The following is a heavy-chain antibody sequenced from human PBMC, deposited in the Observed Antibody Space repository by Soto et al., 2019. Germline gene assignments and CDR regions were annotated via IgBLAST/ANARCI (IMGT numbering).Heavy chain of an antibody. D-gene: IGHD6-19*01. CDR3: AGDRARTIYNIAWCNSGLDF. CDR2: SYYSGTT. Sequence: SEPQCHTYSVADGHMISGTDCWGLKRQPPGKGLDWIGSSYYSGTTYYSPSLKSRVAISVDTSKKYFSLRLRSVATADAAVYYCAGDRARTIYNIAWCNSGLDFWGQGTTVTVSS. CDR1: DGHMISGTDC. J-gene: IGHJ6*02. V-gene: IGHV4-39*02.